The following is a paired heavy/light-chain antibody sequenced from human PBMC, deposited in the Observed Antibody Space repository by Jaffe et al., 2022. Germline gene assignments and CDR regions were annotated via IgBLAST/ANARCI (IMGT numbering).Heavy chain of an antibody. CDR2: INSDGSRT. Sequence: EVQLVESGGGLVQPGGSLRLSCAASGFTFSSTNYWMHWVRQAPGKGLVWVSRINSDGSRTDYADSVKGRFTISRDNAKNTLYLQMNSLRAEDTAVYYCTRDFDAGSGFWGQGTLITVSS. CDR1: GFTFSSTNYW. V-gene: IGHV3-74*01. J-gene: IGHJ4*02. CDR3: TRDFDAGSGF. D-gene: IGHD3-10*01.
Light chain of an antibody. CDR1: SSDVGGYKY. CDR2: EVS. J-gene: IGLJ1*01. Sequence: QSALTQPPSASGSPGQSVTISCTGTSSDVGGYKYVSWYQQHPGKAPKVMIYEVSQRPSGVPDRFSGSKSGNTASLTVSGLQAEDEADYYCSSYAGNNNYVFGTGTKVTVL. CDR3: SSYAGNNNYV. V-gene: IGLV2-8*01.